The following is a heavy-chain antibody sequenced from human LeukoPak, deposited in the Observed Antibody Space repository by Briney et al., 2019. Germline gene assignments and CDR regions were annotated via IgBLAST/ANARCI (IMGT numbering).Heavy chain of an antibody. Sequence: ASVKVSCKASGYTFTSHDINWVRQATGQGLEWMGWMNPNSGNTGYAQKFQGRVTMTRNTSISTAYMELSSLRSEDTAVYYCARGLFVGAGYSLYYYYYGMDVWGQGTTVTVSS. V-gene: IGHV1-8*01. D-gene: IGHD3-9*01. J-gene: IGHJ6*02. CDR1: GYTFTSHD. CDR2: MNPNSGNT. CDR3: ARGLFVGAGYSLYYYYYGMDV.